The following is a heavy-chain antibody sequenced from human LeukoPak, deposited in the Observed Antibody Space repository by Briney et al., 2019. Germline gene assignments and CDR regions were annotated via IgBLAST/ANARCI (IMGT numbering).Heavy chain of an antibody. V-gene: IGHV4-30-2*01. CDR3: ARASDSSGYYSGMDV. CDR2: IYHSGST. CDR1: GGSISSGGYS. Sequence: SETLSLTCAVSGGSISSGGYSWSWIRQPPGKGLERIGYIYHSGSTYYNPSLKSRVTISVDRSKNQFSLKLSSVTAADTAVYYCARASDSSGYYSGMDVWGQGTTVTVSS. D-gene: IGHD3-22*01. J-gene: IGHJ6*02.